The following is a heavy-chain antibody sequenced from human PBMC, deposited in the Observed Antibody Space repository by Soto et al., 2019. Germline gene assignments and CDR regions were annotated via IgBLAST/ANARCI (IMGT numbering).Heavy chain of an antibody. Sequence: SETLSLTCTVSGGSISSYYWSWIRQPPGKGLEWIGYIYYSGSTNYNPSLKSRVTISVDTSKNQFSLKLSSVTAADTAVYYCARAHYYGSGSYRHYYGMDVWGQGTTVTVS. V-gene: IGHV4-59*01. CDR1: GGSISSYY. CDR2: IYYSGST. CDR3: ARAHYYGSGSYRHYYGMDV. J-gene: IGHJ6*02. D-gene: IGHD3-10*01.